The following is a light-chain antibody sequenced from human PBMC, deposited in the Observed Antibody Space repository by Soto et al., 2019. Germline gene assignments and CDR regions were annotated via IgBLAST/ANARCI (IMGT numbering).Light chain of an antibody. CDR1: QSVDSTD. CDR2: ATS. J-gene: IGKJ2*01. Sequence: EIVLTQSPGTLSLSPGERATLSCRASQSVDSTDLAWYQQKPDQSPRRLIYATSTRAACIPDRFSGSGSGTDFTLTIRRLEPDDVAVYYCRQYYTSPPMYPFGQGTKVEIK. V-gene: IGKV3-20*01. CDR3: RQYYTSPPMYP.